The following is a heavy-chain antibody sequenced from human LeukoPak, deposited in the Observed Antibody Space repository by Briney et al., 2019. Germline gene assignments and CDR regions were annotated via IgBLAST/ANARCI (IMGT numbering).Heavy chain of an antibody. Sequence: ASVKVSRKASGYTFTGYYMHWVRQAPGQGLEWMGWINPNSGGTNYAQKFQGRVTMTRDTSISTAYMELSRLRSDDTAVYYCAREAYDSGNFRTDYYYMDVWGIGTTVTVSS. CDR1: GYTFTGYY. CDR3: AREAYDSGNFRTDYYYMDV. D-gene: IGHD3-10*01. CDR2: INPNSGGT. V-gene: IGHV1-2*02. J-gene: IGHJ6*03.